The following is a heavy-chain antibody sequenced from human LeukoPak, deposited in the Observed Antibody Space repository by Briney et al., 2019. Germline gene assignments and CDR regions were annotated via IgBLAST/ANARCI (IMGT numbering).Heavy chain of an antibody. V-gene: IGHV3-30-3*01. Sequence: GGSLRLSCAASGFTLSSYAMRWVRQAPGKGLEWVAVISYDGSNKYYADSVKGRFTISTDNSKNTLYLQMNSLRAEDTAVYYCARDPSGSYTNWFDPWGQGTLVTVSS. CDR1: GFTLSSYA. CDR2: ISYDGSNK. CDR3: ARDPSGSYTNWFDP. J-gene: IGHJ5*02. D-gene: IGHD1-26*01.